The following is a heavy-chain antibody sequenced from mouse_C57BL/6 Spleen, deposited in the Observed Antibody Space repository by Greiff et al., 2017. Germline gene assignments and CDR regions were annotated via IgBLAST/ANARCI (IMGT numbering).Heavy chain of an antibody. D-gene: IGHD2-1*01. V-gene: IGHV1-52*01. J-gene: IGHJ2*01. CDR1: GYTFTSYW. CDR2: IDPSDSET. CDR3: AREGNSHFDY. Sequence: VKLQQPGAELVRPGSSVKLSCKASGYTFTSYWMHWVKQRPIQVLEWIGNIDPSDSETHYNQKFKDKATLTVDKSSSTAYMQLSSLTSEDSAVYYCAREGNSHFDYWGQGTTLTVSS.